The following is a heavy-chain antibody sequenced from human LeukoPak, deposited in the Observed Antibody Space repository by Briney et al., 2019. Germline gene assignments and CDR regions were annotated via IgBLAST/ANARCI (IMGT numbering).Heavy chain of an antibody. V-gene: IGHV3-49*04. CDR3: TRSEDSGSYLDLDY. Sequence: GGSLRLSCTASGFTFGDYAMSWVRQAPGKGLEWVGFIRSKAYGGTTEYAASVKGRFTISRDDSKSIAYLQMNSLKTEDTAVYYCTRSEDSGSYLDLDYWGQGTLVIVSS. D-gene: IGHD1-26*01. CDR2: IRSKAYGGTT. J-gene: IGHJ4*02. CDR1: GFTFGDYA.